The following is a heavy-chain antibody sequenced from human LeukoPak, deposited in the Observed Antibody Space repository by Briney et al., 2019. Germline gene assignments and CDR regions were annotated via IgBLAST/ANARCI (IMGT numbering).Heavy chain of an antibody. CDR1: GYTFTGYY. Sequence: ASAKVSCKASGYTFTGYYMHWVRQAPGQGLEWMGWINPNSGGTNYAQKFQGRVTMTRDTSISTAYMELSRLRSDDTAVYYCARDTSSSWYFSYYYYMDVWGKGTTVTISS. CDR2: INPNSGGT. J-gene: IGHJ6*03. CDR3: ARDTSSSWYFSYYYYMDV. D-gene: IGHD6-13*01. V-gene: IGHV1-2*02.